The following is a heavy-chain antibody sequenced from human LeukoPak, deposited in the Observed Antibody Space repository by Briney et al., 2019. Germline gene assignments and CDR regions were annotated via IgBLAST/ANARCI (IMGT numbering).Heavy chain of an antibody. CDR2: INHSGST. CDR1: GGSFSGYY. CDR3: ASPNGEEGAFDI. J-gene: IGHJ3*02. V-gene: IGHV4-34*01. D-gene: IGHD4-17*01. Sequence: SETLSLTCAVYGGSFSGYYWSWIRQPPGKGLEWIGEINHSGSTNYNPPLKSRVTISVDKSKNQFSLKLSSVTAADTAVYYCASPNGEEGAFDIWGQGTMVTVSS.